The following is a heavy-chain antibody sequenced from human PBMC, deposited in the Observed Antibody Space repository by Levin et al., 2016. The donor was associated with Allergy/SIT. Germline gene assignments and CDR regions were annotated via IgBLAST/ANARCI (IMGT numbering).Heavy chain of an antibody. V-gene: IGHV3-23*01. Sequence: WIRQPPGKGLEWVSFIGGSSGGTDYAGSVKGRFTISRDNSKNTLYLQMSSLRAEDSAIYYCATVQPYGTSWYGKADYWGQGTLVTVSS. J-gene: IGHJ4*02. D-gene: IGHD6-13*01. CDR3: ATVQPYGTSWYGKADY. CDR2: IGGSSGGT.